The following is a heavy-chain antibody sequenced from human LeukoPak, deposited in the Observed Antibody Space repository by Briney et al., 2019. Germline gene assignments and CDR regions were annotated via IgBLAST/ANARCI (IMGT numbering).Heavy chain of an antibody. V-gene: IGHV3-21*01. CDR2: ISSSSSYI. Sequence: GGSLRLSCAASGFTFSSYSMNWVRQAPGKGLEWVSSISSSSSYIYYADSVKGRFTISRDNAKNSLYLQMNSLRAEDTAVYYCARSPPQGRAHLWGQGTMVTVSS. CDR3: ARSPPQGRAHL. CDR1: GFTFSSYS. J-gene: IGHJ3*01.